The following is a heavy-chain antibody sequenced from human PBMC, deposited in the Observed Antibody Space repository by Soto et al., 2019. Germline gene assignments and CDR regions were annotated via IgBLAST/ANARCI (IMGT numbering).Heavy chain of an antibody. D-gene: IGHD6-6*01. CDR1: GYTFTSYG. J-gene: IGHJ5*02. CDR3: ARDPSGAARLEVLGWFDP. V-gene: IGHV1-18*01. CDR2: ISAYNGNT. Sequence: ASVKVSCKASGYTFTSYGISWVRQAPGQGLEWMGWISAYNGNTNYAQKLKGRVTMTTNTSTSTAYMKLRSLRSDDTAVFYFARDPSGAARLEVLGWFDPWGQGTLVTVSS.